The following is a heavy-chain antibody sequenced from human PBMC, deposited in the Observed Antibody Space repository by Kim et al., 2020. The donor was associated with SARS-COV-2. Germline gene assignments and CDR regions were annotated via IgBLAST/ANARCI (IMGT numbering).Heavy chain of an antibody. CDR1: GASLSGYY. CDR2: LYSSGRT. CDR3: ARGSGYDPYLDY. V-gene: IGHV4-59*01. Sequence: SETLSLTCSASGASLSGYYYNWVRLPPGKGLEWIGYLYSSGRTNYNPSLRGRVTISVDTSKNTFSLRLISVTAADTAIYYCARGSGYDPYLDYWGQGLLVTVPS. D-gene: IGHD5-12*01. J-gene: IGHJ4*02.